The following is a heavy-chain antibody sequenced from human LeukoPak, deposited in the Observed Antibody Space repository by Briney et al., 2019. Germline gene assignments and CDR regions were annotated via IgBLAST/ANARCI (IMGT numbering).Heavy chain of an antibody. V-gene: IGHV3-23*01. Sequence: PGGSLRLSCAASGFTFTSYSMNWVRQAPGKGLEWVSTISGGGGSTYYADSVKGRFTISRDNSKNTLYLQVNSLRAEDTAVYYCARAGVPVPGTAWFDPWGQGTLVTVSS. CDR1: GFTFTSYS. CDR2: ISGGGGST. CDR3: ARAGVPVPGTAWFDP. D-gene: IGHD1-1*01. J-gene: IGHJ5*02.